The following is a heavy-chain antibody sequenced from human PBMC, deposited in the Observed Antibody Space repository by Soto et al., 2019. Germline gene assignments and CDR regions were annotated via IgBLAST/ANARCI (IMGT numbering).Heavy chain of an antibody. CDR1: GYSFTSYW. V-gene: IGHV5-10-1*01. CDR3: ARRRVDCSSTSCYPFGMDV. D-gene: IGHD2-2*01. J-gene: IGHJ6*02. Sequence: GESLKISCKCSGYSFTSYWISWVRQMPGKGLEWMGRIDPSDSYTNYSPSFQGHVTISADKSISTAYLQWSSLKASDTAMYYCARRRVDCSSTSCYPFGMDVWGQGTTVTVSS. CDR2: IDPSDSYT.